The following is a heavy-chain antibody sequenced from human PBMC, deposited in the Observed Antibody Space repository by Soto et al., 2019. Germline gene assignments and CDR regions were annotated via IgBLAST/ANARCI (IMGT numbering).Heavy chain of an antibody. CDR3: AKVTKRAAAGRYEYYKYGMDV. Sequence: GGSLRLSCAASGFTFSDYYMSWIRQAPGKGLEWVSYISSSSGYTNYADSVKGRFTISRDNAKNSLYLQMNGLRAEDTALYFCAKVTKRAAAGRYEYYKYGMDVWGQGTTVTVSS. J-gene: IGHJ6*02. CDR1: GFTFSDYY. CDR2: ISSSSGYT. D-gene: IGHD6-13*01. V-gene: IGHV3-11*05.